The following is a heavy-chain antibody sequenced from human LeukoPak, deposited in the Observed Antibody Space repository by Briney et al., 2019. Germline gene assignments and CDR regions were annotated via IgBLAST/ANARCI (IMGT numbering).Heavy chain of an antibody. J-gene: IGHJ4*02. Sequence: ASVKVSCKSSGDTFTSFGINWVRQAPGQGLEWMGWISPYNGNTNYAQKFQGRVNLTTDTSTTTAYMELRGLRSDDTAVYYCARDLYYGSGSYYNVADYWGQGTLVTVSS. V-gene: IGHV1-18*01. CDR2: ISPYNGNT. CDR1: GDTFTSFG. CDR3: ARDLYYGSGSYYNVADY. D-gene: IGHD3-10*01.